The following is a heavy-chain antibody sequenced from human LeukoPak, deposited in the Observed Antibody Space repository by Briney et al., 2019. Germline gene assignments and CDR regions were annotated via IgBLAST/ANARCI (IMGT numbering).Heavy chain of an antibody. V-gene: IGHV3-43*02. CDR1: GFTFDDYA. J-gene: IGHJ5*02. CDR3: AKAGPDSSGWYWFDP. Sequence: PGESLRLSCAASGFTFDDYAMHWVRQAPGKGLEWVSLISGDGGSTYYADSVKGRFAISRDNSKNSLYLQMNSLRTEDTALYYCAKAGPDSSGWYWFDPWGQGTLVTVSS. CDR2: ISGDGGST. D-gene: IGHD6-19*01.